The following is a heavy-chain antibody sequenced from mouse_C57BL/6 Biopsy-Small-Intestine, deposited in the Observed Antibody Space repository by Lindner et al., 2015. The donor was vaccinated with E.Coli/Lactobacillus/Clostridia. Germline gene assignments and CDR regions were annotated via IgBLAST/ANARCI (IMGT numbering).Heavy chain of an antibody. Sequence: VQLQESGPELVKSGTSVKISCKASGYSFTGNHMNWMKQSPDKSLEWIGEINPSTGSTTFNQKFRAKATLTIDKSSSTAYMQFKGLTSEDSAVYYCARREVYYFDYWGQGTTLTVSS. J-gene: IGHJ2*01. CDR1: GYSFTGNH. CDR2: INPSTGST. V-gene: IGHV1-42*01. CDR3: ARREVYYFDY.